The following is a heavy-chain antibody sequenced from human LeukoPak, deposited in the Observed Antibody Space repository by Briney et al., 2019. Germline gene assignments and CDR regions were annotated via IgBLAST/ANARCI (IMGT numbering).Heavy chain of an antibody. V-gene: IGHV4-4*02. CDR1: GGSISSGHW. Sequence: SETLSLTCAVSGGSISSGHWWTWVRQPPGKGLKWIGEIFHTGTTDYNPSLKSRVTISVDKSNNQFSLTLTSVTAADTAVYYCARDRVVRSWYFDLWGRGTLVTVSS. D-gene: IGHD2-21*01. CDR3: ARDRVVRSWYFDL. J-gene: IGHJ2*01. CDR2: IFHTGTT.